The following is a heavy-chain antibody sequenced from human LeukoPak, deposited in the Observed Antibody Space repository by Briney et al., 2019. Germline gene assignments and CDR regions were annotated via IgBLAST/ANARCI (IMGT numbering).Heavy chain of an antibody. J-gene: IGHJ4*02. V-gene: IGHV3-21*01. Sequence: PGGSLRLSCAASGFTFSSYAMNWVRQAPGKGLEWVSSISSSSTYTYYADSVKGRFTISRDNALNSLYLQMNSLTAEDTAVYYCARERGAGLSSSWVDYWGQGALVTVSS. D-gene: IGHD6-13*01. CDR3: ARERGAGLSSSWVDY. CDR2: ISSSSTYT. CDR1: GFTFSSYA.